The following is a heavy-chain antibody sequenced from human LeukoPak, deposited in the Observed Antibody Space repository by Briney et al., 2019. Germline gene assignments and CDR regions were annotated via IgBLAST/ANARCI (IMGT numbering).Heavy chain of an antibody. CDR2: VYHTVTT. CDR3: ARGLCDNLRFDY. Sequence: PSETLSLTCVVNNGSFTENFWSWIRQPPGEGVGWIGEVYHTVTTNYNPSLKSRLSISADMSKNQFSMKLSSVTAADTAVYYCARGLCDNLRFDYWGQGTLVTVSS. D-gene: IGHD3-16*01. J-gene: IGHJ4*02. V-gene: IGHV4-34*01. CDR1: NGSFTENF.